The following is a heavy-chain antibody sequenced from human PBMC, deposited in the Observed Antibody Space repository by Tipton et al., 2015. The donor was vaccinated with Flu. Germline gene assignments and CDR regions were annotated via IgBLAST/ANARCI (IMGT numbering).Heavy chain of an antibody. D-gene: IGHD4-11*01. CDR3: ARDGGDYSKPYGLDV. Sequence: TLSLTCTVSGGSVRTYYWTWIRQPPGKGLEWIGHMSYGGRTDYNPSLKSRVTISIDSSKNQFSLKLTSVTAADTALYYCARDGGDYSKPYGLDVWGQGTTVTVSS. CDR2: MSYGGRT. V-gene: IGHV4-59*02. CDR1: GGSVRTYY. J-gene: IGHJ6*02.